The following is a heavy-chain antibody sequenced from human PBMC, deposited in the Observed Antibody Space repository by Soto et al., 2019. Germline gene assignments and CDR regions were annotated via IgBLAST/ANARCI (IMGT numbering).Heavy chain of an antibody. J-gene: IGHJ4*02. V-gene: IGHV3-33*01. D-gene: IGHD1-26*01. CDR1: GFTFSSYG. CDR3: ARDAGVYSGSYLEGYYFDY. Sequence: GGSLRLSCAASGFTFSSYGMHWVRQAPGKGLEWVAVIWYDGSNKYYADSVKGRLTISRDNSKNTLYLQMNSLRAEDTAVYYCARDAGVYSGSYLEGYYFDYWGQGTLVTVSS. CDR2: IWYDGSNK.